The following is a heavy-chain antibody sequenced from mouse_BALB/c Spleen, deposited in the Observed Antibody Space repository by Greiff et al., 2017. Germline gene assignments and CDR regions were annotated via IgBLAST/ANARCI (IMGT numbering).Heavy chain of an antibody. CDR1: GFTFSSFG. J-gene: IGHJ1*01. Sequence: EVKLMESGGGLVQPGGSRKLSCAASGFTFSSFGMHWVRQAPEKGLEWVAYISSGSSTIYYADTVKGRFTISRDNPKITLFLQMTSLRSEDTAMYYCARSWTDWYFDVWGAGTTVTVSS. CDR2: ISSGSSTI. V-gene: IGHV5-17*02. CDR3: ARSWTDWYFDV.